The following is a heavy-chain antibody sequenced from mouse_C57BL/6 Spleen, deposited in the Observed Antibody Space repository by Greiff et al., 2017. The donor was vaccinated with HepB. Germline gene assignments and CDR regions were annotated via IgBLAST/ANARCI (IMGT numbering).Heavy chain of an antibody. CDR2: FYPGSGSI. CDR3: ARHEARGVYARPWFAY. V-gene: IGHV1-62-2*01. CDR1: GYTFTEYT. J-gene: IGHJ3*01. D-gene: IGHD2-3*01. Sequence: QVHVKQSGAELVKPGASVKLSCKASGYTFTEYTIHWVKQRSGQGLEWIRWFYPGSGSIKYNEKFKDKATLTADKSSSTVYMELSRLTSEDSAVYFCARHEARGVYARPWFAYWGQGTLVTVSA.